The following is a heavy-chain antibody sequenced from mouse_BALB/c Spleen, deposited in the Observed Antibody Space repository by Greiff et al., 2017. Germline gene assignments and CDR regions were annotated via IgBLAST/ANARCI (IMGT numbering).Heavy chain of an antibody. J-gene: IGHJ2*01. CDR3: ARDNRYGDY. V-gene: IGHV5-6-3*01. CDR1: GFTFSSYG. D-gene: IGHD2-14*01. Sequence: EVQLVESGGGLVQPGGSLKLSCAASGFTFSSYGMSWVRQTPDKRLELVATINSNGGSTYYPDSVKGRFTISRDNAKNTLYLQMSSLKSEDTAMYYCARDNRYGDYWGQGTTLTVSS. CDR2: INSNGGST.